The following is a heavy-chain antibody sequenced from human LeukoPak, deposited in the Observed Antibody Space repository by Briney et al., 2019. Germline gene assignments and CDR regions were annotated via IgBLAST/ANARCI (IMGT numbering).Heavy chain of an antibody. CDR3: AKRESYSGEFDY. CDR2: ISGSGGST. V-gene: IGHV3-23*01. Sequence: GGSLRLSCAASGFTFSSYAMSWDRQAPGKGLEWVSAISGSGGSTYYADSVKGRFTISRDNSKNTLYLQMNSLRAEDTAVYYCAKRESYSGEFDYWGQGTLVTVSS. CDR1: GFTFSSYA. D-gene: IGHD1-26*01. J-gene: IGHJ4*02.